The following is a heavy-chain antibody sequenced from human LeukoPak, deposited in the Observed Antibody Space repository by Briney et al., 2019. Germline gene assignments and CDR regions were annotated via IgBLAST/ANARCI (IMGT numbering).Heavy chain of an antibody. V-gene: IGHV1-18*01. CDR3: ARERGDNWFDP. J-gene: IGHJ5*02. Sequence: GASVKVSCKASGYAFTRHYMHWVRQAPGQGLEWMGWISAYNGNTNYAQKLQGRVTMTTDTSTSTAYMELRSLRSDDTAVYYCARERGDNWFDPWGQGTLVTVSS. CDR1: GYAFTRHY. CDR2: ISAYNGNT. D-gene: IGHD3-10*01.